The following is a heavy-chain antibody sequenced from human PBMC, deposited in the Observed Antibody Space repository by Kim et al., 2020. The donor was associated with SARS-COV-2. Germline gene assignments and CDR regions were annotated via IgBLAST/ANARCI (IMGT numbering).Heavy chain of an antibody. CDR1: GFSFATYA. D-gene: IGHD3-10*01. V-gene: IGHV3-30*04. CDR3: AKDDYGSIDY. CDR2: MSFDGRNI. J-gene: IGHJ4*02. Sequence: GGSLRHSCAVSGFSFATYAMHWVRQAPGKGLESVALMSFDGRNIDYADSVKGRFTISRDNSKNTLYLQMNSLRPEDTAMYYCAKDDYGSIDYWGQGTLVT.